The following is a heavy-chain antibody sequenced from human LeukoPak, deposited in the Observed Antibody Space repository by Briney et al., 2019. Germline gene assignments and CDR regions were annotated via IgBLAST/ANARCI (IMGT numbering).Heavy chain of an antibody. CDR2: IYYSGST. CDR1: GGSFSSYY. D-gene: IGHD6-19*01. Sequence: SETLSLTCTASGGSFSSYYWSWFRKPPGKGLEWIGYIYYSGSTNYNPSLKSRVTISVDTSKNQFSLKLSSVTAADTAVYYCARGEAVLTPDYWGQGTLVTVSS. V-gene: IGHV4-59*01. CDR3: ARGEAVLTPDY. J-gene: IGHJ4*02.